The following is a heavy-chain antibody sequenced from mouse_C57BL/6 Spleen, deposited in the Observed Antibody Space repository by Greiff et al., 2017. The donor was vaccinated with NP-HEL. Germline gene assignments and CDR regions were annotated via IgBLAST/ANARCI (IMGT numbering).Heavy chain of an antibody. J-gene: IGHJ1*03. D-gene: IGHD3-1*01. Sequence: VQLQQSGPELVKPGASVKISCKASGYAFSSSWMNWVKQRPGKGLEWIGRIYPGDGDTNYNGKFKGKATLTADKSSSTAYMQLSSLTSEDSAVYFCARAGLGNFDVWGTGTTVTVSS. CDR1: GYAFSSSW. V-gene: IGHV1-82*01. CDR2: IYPGDGDT. CDR3: ARAGLGNFDV.